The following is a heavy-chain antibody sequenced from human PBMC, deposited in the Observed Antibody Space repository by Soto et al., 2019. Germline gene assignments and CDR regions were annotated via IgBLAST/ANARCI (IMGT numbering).Heavy chain of an antibody. CDR3: ARGELPRSYFDY. Sequence: SPVKGSCKTSVYTFSSYIVSWGRQAPGQGLEWMGRIIPILGIANYAQKFQGRVTITADKSTSTAYMELSSLRSEDTAVYYCARGELPRSYFDYWGQGTLVTVPS. D-gene: IGHD1-26*01. CDR1: VYTFSSYI. J-gene: IGHJ4*02. V-gene: IGHV1-69*02. CDR2: IIPILGIA.